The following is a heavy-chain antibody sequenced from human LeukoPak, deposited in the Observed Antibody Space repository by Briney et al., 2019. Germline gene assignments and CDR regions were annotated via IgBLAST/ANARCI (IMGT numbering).Heavy chain of an antibody. CDR2: INPNSGGT. J-gene: IGHJ6*02. CDR1: GYTFTCYY. Sequence: GASVKVSCKASGYTFTCYYMHWVRQAPGQGLEWMGWINPNSGGTNYAQKFQGRVTMTRDTSISTAYMELSRLRSDDTAVYYRARMERDTAYGMDVWGQGTTVTVSS. CDR3: ARMERDTAYGMDV. V-gene: IGHV1-2*02. D-gene: IGHD5-18*01.